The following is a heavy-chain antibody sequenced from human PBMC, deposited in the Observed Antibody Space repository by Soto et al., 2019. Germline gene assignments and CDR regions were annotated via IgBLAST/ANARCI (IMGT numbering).Heavy chain of an antibody. J-gene: IGHJ4*02. CDR1: GGSISSYY. CDR3: AHRRSDGWYDFDY. Sequence: SETLSLTCTVSGGSISSYYWSWIRQPPGKGLDYIGTIYNSGSTNYNPSLNSRVTITKDTSKNKVVLTMTNMDPEDTATYYCAHRRSDGWYDFDYWGQGTRVTVSS. CDR2: IYNSGST. D-gene: IGHD6-19*01. V-gene: IGHV4-59*01.